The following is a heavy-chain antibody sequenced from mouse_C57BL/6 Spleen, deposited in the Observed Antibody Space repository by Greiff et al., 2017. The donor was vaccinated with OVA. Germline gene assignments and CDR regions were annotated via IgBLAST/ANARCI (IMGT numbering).Heavy chain of an antibody. D-gene: IGHD5-1*01. CDR1: GYAFSSYW. Sequence: VQLQQPGAELVKPGASVKISCKASGYAFSSYWMNWVKQRPGQGLEWIGQIYPGDGDTNYNGKFQGKATLTADKSSSTAYMQISSLTSEDAAVYFCSRCGSTADWGQGTTLTVSS. J-gene: IGHJ2*01. CDR3: SRCGSTAD. V-gene: IGHV1-80*01. CDR2: IYPGDGDT.